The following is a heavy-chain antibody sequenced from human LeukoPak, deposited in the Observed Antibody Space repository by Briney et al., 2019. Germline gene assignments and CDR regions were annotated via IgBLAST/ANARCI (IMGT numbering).Heavy chain of an antibody. CDR2: ISYSGTT. J-gene: IGHJ6*04. V-gene: IGHV4-59*01. CDR3: ASLAASAPVPAGYYYGMDV. CDR1: GGSISSYY. Sequence: SETLFLTCTASGGSISSYYWSWIRQPPRKGLEVIGDISYSGTTNYNPSFKGRVTSTVDTSTNQSYMKLSSVTAADTAVYYWASLAASAPVPAGYYYGMDVWGKGTTVTVSS.